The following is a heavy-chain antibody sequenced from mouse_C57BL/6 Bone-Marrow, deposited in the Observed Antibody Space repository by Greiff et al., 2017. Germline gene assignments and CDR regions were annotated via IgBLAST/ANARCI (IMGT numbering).Heavy chain of an antibody. CDR2: FYPGSGSI. Sequence: VQLQQSGAELVKPGSSVKLSCKASGYIFTDYTIRWVKQRSGQGLEWIGWFYPGSGSIKYNERFKDKATLTADKSSNTVYMELSRVTSEDSAVYFCARHERYYDYEWDFDYWGQGTTLTVSA. V-gene: IGHV1-62-2*01. J-gene: IGHJ2*01. CDR3: ARHERYYDYEWDFDY. D-gene: IGHD2-4*01. CDR1: GYIFTDYT.